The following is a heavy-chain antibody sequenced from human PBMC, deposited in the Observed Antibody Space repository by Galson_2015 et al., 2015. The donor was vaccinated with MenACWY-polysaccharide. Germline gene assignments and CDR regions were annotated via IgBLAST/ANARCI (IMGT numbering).Heavy chain of an antibody. Sequence: SLRLSCAASGFTFSRYWMHWIRHAPRKGLVWVSRINGDGNSTNCADSVKGRFTISRDNAKNTLYLQMNSLRAEDTAVYYCTKDFDWNDGHWGQGTLVTVSS. CDR3: TKDFDWNDGH. V-gene: IGHV3-74*01. J-gene: IGHJ4*02. CDR1: GFTFSRYW. CDR2: INGDGNST. D-gene: IGHD1-1*01.